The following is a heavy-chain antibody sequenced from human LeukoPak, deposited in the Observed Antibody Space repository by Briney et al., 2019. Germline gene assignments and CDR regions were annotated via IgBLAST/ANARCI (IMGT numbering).Heavy chain of an antibody. CDR1: GGSISSISYY. J-gene: IGHJ4*02. V-gene: IGHV4-39*07. CDR2: MYYSGST. Sequence: NPSETLSLTCTVSGGSISSISYYWGWIRQPPGKGLEWIVSMYYSGSTYNNPSLKSRVTISVDTSKNQFSLKLSSVTAADTAVYYCARESHSSGWSQPLDYWGQGTLVTVSS. D-gene: IGHD6-19*01. CDR3: ARESHSSGWSQPLDY.